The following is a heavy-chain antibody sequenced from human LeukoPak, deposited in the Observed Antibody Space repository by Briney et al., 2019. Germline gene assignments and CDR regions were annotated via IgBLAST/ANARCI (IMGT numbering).Heavy chain of an antibody. Sequence: GGSLRLSCAASGFTFSSYAMSWVRQAPGKGLEWVSAISGSGGSTYYADSVKGRFTISRDNAKNSLYLQMNSLRAEDTAVYYCARVTYYYDSSGYTQRHGPFDYWGQGTLVTVSS. CDR1: GFTFSSYA. J-gene: IGHJ4*02. CDR3: ARVTYYYDSSGYTQRHGPFDY. CDR2: ISGSGGST. D-gene: IGHD3-22*01. V-gene: IGHV3-23*01.